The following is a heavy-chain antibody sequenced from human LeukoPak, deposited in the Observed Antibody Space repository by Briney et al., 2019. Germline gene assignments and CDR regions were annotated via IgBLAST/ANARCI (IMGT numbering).Heavy chain of an antibody. CDR2: ISSSMSYI. CDR3: ARNPGGYYYMDV. Sequence: GGSLRLSCAASGFTFSSYSMNWVRQAPGEGLEWVSSISSSMSYIYYADSVKGRFTISRDNAKNSLYLQMNSLRAEDTAVYYCARNPGGYYYMDVWGKGTTVTVSS. V-gene: IGHV3-21*01. D-gene: IGHD3-10*01. J-gene: IGHJ6*03. CDR1: GFTFSSYS.